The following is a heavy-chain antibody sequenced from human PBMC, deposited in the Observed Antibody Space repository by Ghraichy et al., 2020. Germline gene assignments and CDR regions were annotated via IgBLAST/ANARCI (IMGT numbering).Heavy chain of an antibody. V-gene: IGHV3-49*03. CDR3: SRDLGYFESSGAYYFDY. Sequence: GGSLRISCTASGFTFGDYGLSWFRQSPGRGLEWIGFIRSDPDGGTTEYAASVNGRFTISRDDSNSVAYLQMNSLKTEDTAVYYCSRDLGYFESSGAYYFDYWGQGTLVTVSS. CDR2: IRSDPDGGTT. CDR1: GFTFGDYG. J-gene: IGHJ4*02. D-gene: IGHD3-22*01.